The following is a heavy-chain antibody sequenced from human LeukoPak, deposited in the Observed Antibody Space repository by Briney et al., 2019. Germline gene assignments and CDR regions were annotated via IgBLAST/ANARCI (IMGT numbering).Heavy chain of an antibody. CDR3: ARAPRLTGGAFDI. V-gene: IGHV1-46*01. D-gene: IGHD2-8*02. CDR1: GYTFTSYY. J-gene: IGHJ3*02. Sequence: ASVKVSCKASGYTFTSYYMHWVRQAPGQGLEWMGIINPSGGSTSYAQKFQGRVTMTRDTSTSTVYVELSSLRSEDTAVYYCARAPRLTGGAFDIWGQGTMVTVSS. CDR2: INPSGGST.